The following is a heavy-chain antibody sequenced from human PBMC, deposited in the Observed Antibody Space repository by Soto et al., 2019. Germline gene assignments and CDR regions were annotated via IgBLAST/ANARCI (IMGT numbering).Heavy chain of an antibody. V-gene: IGHV3-15*01. J-gene: IGHJ4*02. D-gene: IGHD3-16*02. Sequence: PGGSLRLSCAASGFTFSNAWMSWVRQAPGKGLEWVGRIKSKTDGGTTDYAAPVKGRFTISRDDSKNTLYLQMNSLKTEDTAVYYCTTDRDYDYIWGSYRTHYWGQGTLVTVSS. CDR1: GFTFSNAW. CDR2: IKSKTDGGTT. CDR3: TTDRDYDYIWGSYRTHY.